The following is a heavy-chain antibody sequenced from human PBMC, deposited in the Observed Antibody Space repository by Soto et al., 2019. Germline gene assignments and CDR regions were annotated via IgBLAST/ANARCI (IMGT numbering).Heavy chain of an antibody. CDR3: ARRLYYDSSGFEGGGMDV. CDR1: GGSISSSSYY. D-gene: IGHD3-22*01. CDR2: IYSSGST. Sequence: PSETLSLTCTVSGGSISSSSYYWGWIRQPPGKGLEWIGSIYSSGSTYYNPSLKSRVTISVDTSKNRFSLKLSSVTAADTAVYYCARRLYYDSSGFEGGGMDVWGQGTTVT. V-gene: IGHV4-39*01. J-gene: IGHJ6*02.